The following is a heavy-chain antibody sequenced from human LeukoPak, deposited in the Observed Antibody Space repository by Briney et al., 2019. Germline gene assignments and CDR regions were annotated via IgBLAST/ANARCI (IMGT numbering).Heavy chain of an antibody. J-gene: IGHJ6*03. CDR2: IYYSCGT. CDR3: ARSSEGRYYYDSRGFSYYYYYMDV. Sequence: SEPMTLTCSVCGGFISSYYWSWLRQPPEKGVGWRGYIYYSCGTYYNPSLRGRVTISVDTSKNHVSLKLSPVTAADTAVYYCARSSEGRYYYDSRGFSYYYYYMDVWGKGTTVTISS. V-gene: IGHV4-59*01. D-gene: IGHD3-22*01. CDR1: GGFISSYY.